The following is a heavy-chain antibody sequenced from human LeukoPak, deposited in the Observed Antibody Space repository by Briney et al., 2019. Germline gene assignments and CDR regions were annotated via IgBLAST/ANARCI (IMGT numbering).Heavy chain of an antibody. CDR3: ARGRYCSATICSGGDAFDI. CDR1: GGSISNYY. J-gene: IGHJ3*02. D-gene: IGHD2-2*01. CDR2: IYTSAST. V-gene: IGHV4-4*07. Sequence: SETLSLTCTVSGGSISNYYWSWLRQPPGKGLGWIGRIYTSASTNYNPSLKSRVTMSVDASKNQFSLRLSSLTGADTAVYYCARGRYCSATICSGGDAFDIWGQGTVVTVSS.